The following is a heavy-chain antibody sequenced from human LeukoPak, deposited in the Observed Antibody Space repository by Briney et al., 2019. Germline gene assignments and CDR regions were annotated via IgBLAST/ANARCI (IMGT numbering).Heavy chain of an antibody. D-gene: IGHD4-17*01. J-gene: IGHJ4*02. Sequence: SETLSLTYTVSGGSISSSSYYWGWIRQPPGKGLEWIGSIYYSGSTYYNPSLKSRVTISVDTSKNQFSLKLSSVTAADTAVYYCARQVGYGGNLFDYWGQGTLVTVSS. V-gene: IGHV4-39*01. CDR1: GGSISSSSYY. CDR3: ARQVGYGGNLFDY. CDR2: IYYSGST.